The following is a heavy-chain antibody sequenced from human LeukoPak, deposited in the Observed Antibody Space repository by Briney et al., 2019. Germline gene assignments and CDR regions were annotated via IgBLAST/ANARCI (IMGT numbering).Heavy chain of an antibody. CDR3: ARGSPLGGN. CDR2: INSDGSNT. J-gene: IGHJ4*02. CDR1: GFSFSNYA. Sequence: GGSLRLSCAASGFSFSNYAMHWVRQAPGKGLVWVSHINSDGSNTKYADSVKGRFTISRDNAKNTLSLQMNSLRAEDTAVYYCARGSPLGGNWGQGTLVTVSS. V-gene: IGHV3-74*03.